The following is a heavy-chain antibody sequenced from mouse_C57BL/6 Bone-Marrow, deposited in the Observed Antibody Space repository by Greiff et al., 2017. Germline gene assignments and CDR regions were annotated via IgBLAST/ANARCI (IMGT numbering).Heavy chain of an antibody. Sequence: QVQLQQPGAELVKPGASVKLSCKASGYTFTSYWMHWVKQRPGQGLEWIGMIHPNSGSTNYNEKFKSKATLTVDKSSSTAYMQLSSLTSEDSAVYYCARRSNYGFYAMDYWGQGTSVTVSS. V-gene: IGHV1-64*01. CDR1: GYTFTSYW. D-gene: IGHD2-5*01. CDR3: ARRSNYGFYAMDY. CDR2: IHPNSGST. J-gene: IGHJ4*01.